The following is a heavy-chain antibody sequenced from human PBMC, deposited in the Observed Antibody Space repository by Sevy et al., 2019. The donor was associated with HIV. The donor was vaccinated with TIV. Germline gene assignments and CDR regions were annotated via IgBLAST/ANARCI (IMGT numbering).Heavy chain of an antibody. D-gene: IGHD2-21*01. V-gene: IGHV1-18*01. CDR1: GYIFRNYD. CDR2: TSGHNGNT. CDR3: ARYVDVVASSCFGY. J-gene: IGHJ4*02. Sequence: GESLKISCKASGYIFRNYDITWVRQAPGQGLEWMGRTSGHNGNTNDAQKFQGGITLTTDISTGTAYMDLRSLTSADTAVYYCARYVDVVASSCFGYWGQGTLVTVS.